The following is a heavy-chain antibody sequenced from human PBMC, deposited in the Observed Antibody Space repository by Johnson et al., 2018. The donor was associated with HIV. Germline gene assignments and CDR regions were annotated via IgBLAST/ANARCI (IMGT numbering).Heavy chain of an antibody. Sequence: QMLLVESGGGVVQPGRSLRLSCAASGFTFSSYAMHWVRQAPGKGLEWVSFIRSKAYGGSTGYADSVKGRFTISRDNSKNTLYLQMHSLRAEDTAVHYCARAGGYCSGGSCYGQPPGGPNDAFDLWGQGTMVTISS. CDR2: IRSKAYGGST. CDR1: GFTFSSYA. J-gene: IGHJ3*01. D-gene: IGHD2-15*01. CDR3: ARAGGYCSGGSCYGQPPGGPNDAFDL. V-gene: IGHV3-30*04.